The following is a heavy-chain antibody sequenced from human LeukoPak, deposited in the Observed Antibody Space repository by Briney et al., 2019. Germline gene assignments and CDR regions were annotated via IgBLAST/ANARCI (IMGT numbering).Heavy chain of an antibody. D-gene: IGHD6-13*01. CDR3: ARGGDSSSWSVDH. CDR2: IYYNGSS. J-gene: IGHJ4*02. CDR1: GGSISFTSYY. Sequence: PSETLSLTCSVSGGSISFTSYYWGWIRQPPGKGLEWIGSIYYNGSSYYKPSLKSRVTISVDTSKNQFSLMLTSVAAADTAVYYCARGGDSSSWSVDHWGQGTLVTVSS. V-gene: IGHV4-39*07.